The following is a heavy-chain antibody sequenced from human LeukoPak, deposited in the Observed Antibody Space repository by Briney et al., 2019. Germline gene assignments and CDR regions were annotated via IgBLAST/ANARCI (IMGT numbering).Heavy chain of an antibody. CDR2: IYYSGST. Sequence: KTSETLSLTCTVSGGSISSYYWSRIRQPPGKGLEWIGYIYYSGSTNYNPSLKSRVTISVDTSKNQFSLKLSSVTAADTAVYYCARPARQQLRLGWFDPWGQGTLVTVSS. CDR3: ARPARQQLRLGWFDP. D-gene: IGHD6-13*01. V-gene: IGHV4-59*08. CDR1: GGSISSYY. J-gene: IGHJ5*02.